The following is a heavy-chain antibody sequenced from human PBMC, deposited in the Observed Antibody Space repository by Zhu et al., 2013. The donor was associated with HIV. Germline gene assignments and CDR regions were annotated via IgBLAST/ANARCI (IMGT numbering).Heavy chain of an antibody. CDR2: IIPIFGTA. J-gene: IGHJ4*02. CDR3: ARDSSIAVAGGNSFDY. D-gene: IGHD6-19*01. Sequence: QVQLVQSGAEVKKPGSSVKVSCKASGGTFSSYAISWVRQAPGQGLEWMGGIIPIFGTANYAQKFQGRVTITADKSTSTAYMELSSLRSEDTAVYYCARDSSIAVAGGNSFDYWGQGNPGHRLL. V-gene: IGHV1-69*06. CDR1: GGTFSSYA.